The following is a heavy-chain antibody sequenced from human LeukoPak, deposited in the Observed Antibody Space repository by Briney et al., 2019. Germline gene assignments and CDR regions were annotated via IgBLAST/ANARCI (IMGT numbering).Heavy chain of an antibody. Sequence: PSETLSLTCAAYDGSFSGHYCSWIRQPPGKGLEWIGEINHSGSTNNNPSLKSRVTTSVDTSKNQFSLKLISVTAADTAVYFCARRRYWYFDLWGRGTLVTVSS. CDR1: DGSFSGHY. V-gene: IGHV4-34*01. CDR3: ARRRYWYFDL. CDR2: INHSGST. J-gene: IGHJ2*01.